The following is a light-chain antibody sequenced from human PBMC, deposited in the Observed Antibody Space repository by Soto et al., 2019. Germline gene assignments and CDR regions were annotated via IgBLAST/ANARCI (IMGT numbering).Light chain of an antibody. Sequence: EIVLTQSPGTLSLSPGERASLSCRASQSVSNTYLAWYQQKPGQAPRLLFYGASSRATGIPDRFSGSGSGTDFTLTISRLEPEDFAVYYCHLYGYSSWTFGQGTKVDIK. CDR2: GAS. CDR3: HLYGYSSWT. CDR1: QSVSNTY. V-gene: IGKV3-20*01. J-gene: IGKJ1*01.